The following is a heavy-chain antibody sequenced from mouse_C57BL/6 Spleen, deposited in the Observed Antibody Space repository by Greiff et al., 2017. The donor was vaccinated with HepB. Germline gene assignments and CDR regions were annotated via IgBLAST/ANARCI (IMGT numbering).Heavy chain of an antibody. D-gene: IGHD1-1*01. V-gene: IGHV3-6*01. CDR3: ARDNYGSSFLFFDY. J-gene: IGHJ2*01. CDR2: ISYDGSN. Sequence: DVQLQESGPGLVKPSQSLSLTCSVTGYSITSGYYWNWIRQFPGNKLEWMGYISYDGSNNYNPSLKNRISITRDTSKNQFFLKLNSVTTEDTATYYCARDNYGSSFLFFDYWGQGTTLTVSS. CDR1: GYSITSGYY.